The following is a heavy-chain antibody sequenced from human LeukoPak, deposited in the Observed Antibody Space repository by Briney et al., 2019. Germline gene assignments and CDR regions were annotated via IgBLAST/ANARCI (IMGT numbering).Heavy chain of an antibody. D-gene: IGHD5-24*01. CDR2: INTGGSTT. CDR1: GFTFSSYW. J-gene: IGHJ4*02. Sequence: GGFLRLSCAASGFTFSSYWMHWVRQAPGKGLVWVSRINTGGSTTDYADSVKGRFTISRDNAKNTLYLQMNSLRAEDTAVYYCSRDLRGRDDYWGQGILVIVSS. V-gene: IGHV3-74*01. CDR3: SRDLRGRDDY.